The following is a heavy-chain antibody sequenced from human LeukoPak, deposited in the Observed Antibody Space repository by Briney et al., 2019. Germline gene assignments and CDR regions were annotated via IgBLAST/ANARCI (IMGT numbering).Heavy chain of an antibody. J-gene: IGHJ4*02. CDR1: GFTFSTTW. V-gene: IGHV3-7*01. Sequence: GGSLRLSCSPSGFTFSTTWMTCVRQAPGKGLEWLGNINQGGSVTNYVDSVKGRFSISRDNANNIMYLQMNYLRVEDTAVYYCARDPHSGALDYWGQGTLVTVSS. D-gene: IGHD1-26*01. CDR2: INQGGSVT. CDR3: ARDPHSGALDY.